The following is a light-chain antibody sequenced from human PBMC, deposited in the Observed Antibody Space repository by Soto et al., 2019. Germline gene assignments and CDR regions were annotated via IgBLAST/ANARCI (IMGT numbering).Light chain of an antibody. CDR2: AAS. CDR3: QHYDSYPVT. J-gene: IGKJ1*01. CDR1: QGRSSW. Sequence: DIQMTQSPSSLSGSVGDRVTITCRASQGRSSWLAWYQQKPGKAPKLLIYAASSLQSGVPSRFSGSGSGTEFTLTISSLQPDDVATYYCQHYDSYPVTFGQGTRLDIK. V-gene: IGKV1D-16*01.